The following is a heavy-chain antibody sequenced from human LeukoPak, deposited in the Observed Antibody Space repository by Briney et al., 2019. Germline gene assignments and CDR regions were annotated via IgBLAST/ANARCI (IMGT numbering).Heavy chain of an antibody. CDR3: ARGQGYYDSSGPDAFDI. CDR1: GFTFSSYA. V-gene: IGHV3-23*01. Sequence: GGSVRLSCAASGFTFSSYAMSWVRQAPGKGLECISAISRNGGSTYYADSVKGRFTISRDNSKNTLYLQMNSLRAEDTAVYYCARGQGYYDSSGPDAFDIWGQGTMVTVSS. J-gene: IGHJ3*02. D-gene: IGHD3-22*01. CDR2: ISRNGGST.